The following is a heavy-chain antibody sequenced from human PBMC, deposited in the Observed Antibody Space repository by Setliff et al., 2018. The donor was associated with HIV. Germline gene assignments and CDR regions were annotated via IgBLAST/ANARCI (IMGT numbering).Heavy chain of an antibody. CDR2: IYYTGST. CDR3: ARDPGSGWYGYYYYGMDV. V-gene: IGHV4-59*02. D-gene: IGHD6-19*01. J-gene: IGHJ6*02. CDR1: GDSVSGYY. Sequence: SETLSLTCTVSGDSVSGYYWTWIRQPPGKGLEWIGDIYYTGSTNFSPSLKSRVTISLDTSKNQFSLKLRSVTAADTAVYYCARDPGSGWYGYYYYGMDVWGQGTTVTVSS.